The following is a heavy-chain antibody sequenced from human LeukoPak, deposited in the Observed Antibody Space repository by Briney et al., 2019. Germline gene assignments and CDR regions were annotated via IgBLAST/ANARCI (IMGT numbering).Heavy chain of an antibody. CDR1: GGSISSYY. V-gene: IGHV4-59*12. D-gene: IGHD2-15*01. Sequence: SETLSLTCTVSGGSISSYYWSWIRQPPGKGLEWIGYIYYSGSTNYNPSLKSRVTISVDKSKNQFSLKLSSVTAADTAVYYCASPRDTVVVVAATSGYFDLWGRGTLVTVSS. J-gene: IGHJ2*01. CDR3: ASPRDTVVVVAATSGYFDL. CDR2: IYYSGST.